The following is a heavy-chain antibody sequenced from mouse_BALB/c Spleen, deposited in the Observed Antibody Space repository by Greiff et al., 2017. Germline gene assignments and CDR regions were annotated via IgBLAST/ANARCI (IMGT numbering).Heavy chain of an antibody. Sequence: QVQLQQSGAELVRPGSSVKISCKASGYAFSSYWMNWVKQRPGQGLEWIGQIYPGDGDTNYNGKFKGKATLTADKSSSTAYMQLSSLTSEDSAVYFCARDGITSRFAYWGQGTLVTVS. CDR2: IYPGDGDT. J-gene: IGHJ3*01. D-gene: IGHD1-1*01. V-gene: IGHV1-80*01. CDR3: ARDGITSRFAY. CDR1: GYAFSSYW.